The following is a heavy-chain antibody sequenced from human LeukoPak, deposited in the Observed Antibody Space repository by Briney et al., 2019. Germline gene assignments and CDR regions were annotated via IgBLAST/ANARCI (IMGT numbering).Heavy chain of an antibody. CDR1: GYTFTGYY. CDR2: INPNSGGT. V-gene: IGHV1-2*06. J-gene: IGHJ4*02. D-gene: IGHD2-2*01. CDR3: AAWIPAARAKDDY. Sequence: ASVKVSCKASGYTFTGYYIHWVRQAPGQGLEWMGRINPNSGGTNYTQKFQGRVTMTRDTSISTAYMELSSLRSEDTAVYYCAAWIPAARAKDDYWGQGTLVTVSS.